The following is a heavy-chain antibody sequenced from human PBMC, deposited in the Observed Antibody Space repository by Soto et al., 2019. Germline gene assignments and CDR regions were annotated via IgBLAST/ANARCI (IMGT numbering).Heavy chain of an antibody. CDR1: GYIFTSYD. V-gene: IGHV1-8*01. CDR2: MNPKGGNT. D-gene: IGHD6-13*01. CDR3: ARAPEYSSTWDFYYYYMDV. Sequence: QVQLVQSGAEVKKPGASVKVSCKASGYIFTSYDINWVRQATGQGLEWVGWMNPKGGNTGYAQKFEGRVTMTRNTSISTAYMELSSMRSEDTAVYYCARAPEYSSTWDFYYYYMDVWGNGTTVAVS. J-gene: IGHJ6*03.